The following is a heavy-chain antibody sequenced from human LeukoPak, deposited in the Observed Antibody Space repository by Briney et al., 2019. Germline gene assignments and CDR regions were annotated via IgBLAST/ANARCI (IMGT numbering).Heavy chain of an antibody. CDR1: GGSFSGYY. Sequence: SETLSLTCAVYGGSFSGYYWSWIRQPPGKGLEWIGEINHSGSTNYNPSLKGRVTISVDTSKNQFSLKLSSVTAADTAVYYCARGHSYYYYYGMGVWGQGTTVTVSS. CDR2: INHSGST. CDR3: ARGHSYYYYYGMGV. J-gene: IGHJ6*02. V-gene: IGHV4-34*01.